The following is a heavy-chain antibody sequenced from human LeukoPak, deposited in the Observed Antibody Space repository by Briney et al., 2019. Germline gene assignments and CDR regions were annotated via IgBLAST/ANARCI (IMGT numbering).Heavy chain of an antibody. D-gene: IGHD1-26*01. V-gene: IGHV3-21*01. Sequence: AGGSLRLSCAASGFTFSSYSMNWVRQAPGKGLEWVSSISSSSSYIYYADSVKGRFTISRDNAKNSLYLQMNSLRAEDTAVYYCARDRSGSSSVDDAFDIWGQGIMVTVSS. CDR2: ISSSSSYI. CDR3: ARDRSGSSSVDDAFDI. CDR1: GFTFSSYS. J-gene: IGHJ3*02.